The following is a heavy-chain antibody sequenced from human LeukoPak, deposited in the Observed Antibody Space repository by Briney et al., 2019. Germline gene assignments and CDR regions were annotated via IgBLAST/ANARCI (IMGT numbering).Heavy chain of an antibody. J-gene: IGHJ3*02. CDR2: IDSSDSYT. CDR3: ARQFGGGLNGAFDI. V-gene: IGHV5-10-1*01. Sequence: GESLKISCKGSGDTFPTSWINWVRQLPGKGLEWMGRIDSSDSYTNYSPSFQGHVTISAAKSISTAYLQWSSLKASDTAMYYCARQFGGGLNGAFDIWGQGTMVTVSS. D-gene: IGHD2-21*01. CDR1: GDTFPTSW.